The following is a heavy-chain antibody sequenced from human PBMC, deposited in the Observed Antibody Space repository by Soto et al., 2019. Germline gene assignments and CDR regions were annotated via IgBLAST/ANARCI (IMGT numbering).Heavy chain of an antibody. Sequence: EVQLVESGGGLVQPGGSLKLSCAASGFTFSGSAMHWVRQASGKGLEWVGRIRSKANSYATAYAASVKGRFTISRDDSKNTAYLKMNSLKTEDTAVYYCTRHDAKYDFWSGSPPRYGMDVWGQGTTVTVSS. D-gene: IGHD3-3*01. CDR2: IRSKANSYAT. CDR3: TRHDAKYDFWSGSPPRYGMDV. CDR1: GFTFSGSA. J-gene: IGHJ6*02. V-gene: IGHV3-73*01.